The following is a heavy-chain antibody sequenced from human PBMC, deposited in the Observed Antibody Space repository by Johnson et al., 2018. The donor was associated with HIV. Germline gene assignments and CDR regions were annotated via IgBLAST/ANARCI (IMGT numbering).Heavy chain of an antibody. J-gene: IGHJ3*02. Sequence: QVQLVESGGGVVQPGRSMRLSCAASGFTFSSYGMHWVRQAPGKGLEWVAVIWYDGSNKYYADSVKGRFTISSDNSKNTLYLQMNSLRAEDTAIYYCARGQLWLLDDALDIWGQGTMVTVSS. CDR2: IWYDGSNK. D-gene: IGHD5-18*01. CDR3: ARGQLWLLDDALDI. V-gene: IGHV3-33*01. CDR1: GFTFSSYG.